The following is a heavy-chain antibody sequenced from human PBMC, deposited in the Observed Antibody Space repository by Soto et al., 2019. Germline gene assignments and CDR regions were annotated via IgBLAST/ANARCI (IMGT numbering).Heavy chain of an antibody. CDR1: GGSISSYY. CDR2: IYYSGST. V-gene: IGHV4-59*08. J-gene: IGHJ3*02. D-gene: IGHD3-22*01. Sequence: SETLSLTCTVSGGSISSYYWSWIRQPPGKGLEWIGYIYYSGSTNYNPSLKSRVTISVDTSKNQFSLKLSSVTAADTAVYYCARHSPYYYESSGYYYDGVFDIWGKGTTVTVPS. CDR3: ARHSPYYYESSGYYYDGVFDI.